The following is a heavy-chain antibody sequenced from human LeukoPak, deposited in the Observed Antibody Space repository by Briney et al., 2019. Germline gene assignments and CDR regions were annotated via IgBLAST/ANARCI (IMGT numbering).Heavy chain of an antibody. V-gene: IGHV3-48*03. J-gene: IGHJ4*02. D-gene: IGHD6-19*01. CDR2: ISSSGSTI. Sequence: GGSLRLSCAASGFTFSSYEMNWVRQAPGKGLEWVSYISSSGSTIYYADSVKGRFTISRDNAKNSLYLQMNSPRAEDTAVYYCAREGYSSGWYYFDYWGQGTLVTVSS. CDR1: GFTFSSYE. CDR3: AREGYSSGWYYFDY.